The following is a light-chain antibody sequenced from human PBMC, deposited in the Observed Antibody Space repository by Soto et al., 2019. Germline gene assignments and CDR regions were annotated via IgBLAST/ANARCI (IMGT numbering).Light chain of an antibody. CDR3: CSYTSYRPYV. V-gene: IGLV2-14*01. CDR1: SSDFGGYNF. CDR2: AVS. J-gene: IGLJ1*01. Sequence: QSVLTQPASVSGSPGQSITISCTGTSSDFGGYNFVSWYQHRPGKAPKLMIYAVSNRPSGVSNRFSGSKSGNTASLTISGLQAEDEADYYCCSYTSYRPYVLGTGTKVTVL.